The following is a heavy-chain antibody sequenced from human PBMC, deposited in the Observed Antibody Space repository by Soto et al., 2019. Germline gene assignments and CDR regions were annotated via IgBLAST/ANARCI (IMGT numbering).Heavy chain of an antibody. CDR3: AKGRDDFWSPYYFDS. CDR1: GLNFDDFA. CDR2: ITWNSRVL. V-gene: IGHV3-9*01. D-gene: IGHD3-3*01. J-gene: IGHJ4*02. Sequence: EVQLVESGGRLVQPGRSLRLSCVGTGLNFDDFAMHWVRQAPGKGLEWVSGITWNSRVLAYADSVKGRFTISRDNARNSLYLQMDSLRDEDTALYSCAKGRDDFWSPYYFDSWGQGTLVTVSS.